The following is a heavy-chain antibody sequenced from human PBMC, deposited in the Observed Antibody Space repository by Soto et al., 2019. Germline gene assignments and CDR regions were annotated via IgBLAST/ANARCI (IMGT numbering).Heavy chain of an antibody. CDR2: IIPIFGTA. J-gene: IGHJ5*02. Sequence: QVQLVQSGAEVKKPGSSVKVSCKASGGTFSSYAISWVRQAPGQGLEWMGGIIPIFGTANYAQKFQGRVTITADESTSTAYMELSSLRSEDTAVYYCARRGEDTIFGVVTYNWFDPWGQGTLVTVSS. D-gene: IGHD3-3*01. V-gene: IGHV1-69*01. CDR1: GGTFSSYA. CDR3: ARRGEDTIFGVVTYNWFDP.